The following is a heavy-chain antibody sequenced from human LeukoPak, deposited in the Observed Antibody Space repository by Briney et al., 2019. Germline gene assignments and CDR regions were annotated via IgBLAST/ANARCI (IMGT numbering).Heavy chain of an antibody. CDR3: AREEINCGGDCFYY. CDR1: GFTFSSYW. CDR2: INSDGSTT. J-gene: IGHJ4*02. V-gene: IGHV3-74*01. D-gene: IGHD2-21*01. Sequence: GGSLRLSCAASGFTFSSYWMYWVRQAPGKGLVWVSRINSDGSTTTYADSVKGRFTISRDNAKNTLYLQMNSLRAEDTAVYYCAREEINCGGDCFYYWGRGTLVTVSS.